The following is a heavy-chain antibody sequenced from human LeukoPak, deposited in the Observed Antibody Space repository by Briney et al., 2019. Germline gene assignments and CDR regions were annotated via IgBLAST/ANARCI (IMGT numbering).Heavy chain of an antibody. Sequence: ASVKVSCKASGYTFTGYYIHWVRQAPGQGLEWMGWINPNSGGTNYAQKFQGRVTMTRDTSISTAYMELSRLRSDDTAVYYCARGFVAAAGTPLRIDYWGQGTLVTVSS. J-gene: IGHJ4*02. V-gene: IGHV1-2*02. CDR2: INPNSGGT. CDR1: GYTFTGYY. CDR3: ARGFVAAAGTPLRIDY. D-gene: IGHD6-13*01.